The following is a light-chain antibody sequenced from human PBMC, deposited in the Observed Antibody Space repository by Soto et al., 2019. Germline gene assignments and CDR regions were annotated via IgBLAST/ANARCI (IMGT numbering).Light chain of an antibody. J-gene: IGKJ2*01. Sequence: DIVMTQSPDSLAVSLGERATINCKSSQNVLYSSNNKNYLAWYQQKPGQPPKLLIYWASTRESGVPDRFSGSGSGTEFTLTISSLQAEDVAVYYCQQYYSTLYSFGQGTKLEIK. CDR3: QQYYSTLYS. CDR1: QNVLYSSNNKNY. V-gene: IGKV4-1*01. CDR2: WAS.